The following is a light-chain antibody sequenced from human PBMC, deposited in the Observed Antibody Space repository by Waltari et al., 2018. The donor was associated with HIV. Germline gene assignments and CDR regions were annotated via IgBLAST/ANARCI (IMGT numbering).Light chain of an antibody. J-gene: IGKJ2*01. Sequence: IQMTQSPSILSASVGDRVTITCRANQNVDTWLAWYQQRPGRAPKLLIYKASTLEYGVPARFSGSGSGTNFTLTINTLHPDDFATYYCQQYNSDFYTFGLGTRLDLK. CDR1: QNVDTW. CDR2: KAS. V-gene: IGKV1-5*03. CDR3: QQYNSDFYT.